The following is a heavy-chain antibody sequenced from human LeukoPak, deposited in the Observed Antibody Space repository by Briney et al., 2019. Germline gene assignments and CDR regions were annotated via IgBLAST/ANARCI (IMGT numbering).Heavy chain of an antibody. CDR2: ISSSSSYI. Sequence: GGSLRLSCAASGFTFRSYSMNWVRQAPGKGLEWVSSISSSSSYIYYADSVKGRFTISRDNAKNSLYLQMNSLRSEDTAVYYCARAPPTRLVVYARSSYYFDYWGQGTLVTVSS. CDR1: GFTFRSYS. J-gene: IGHJ4*02. D-gene: IGHD2-8*02. V-gene: IGHV3-21*01. CDR3: ARAPPTRLVVYARSSYYFDY.